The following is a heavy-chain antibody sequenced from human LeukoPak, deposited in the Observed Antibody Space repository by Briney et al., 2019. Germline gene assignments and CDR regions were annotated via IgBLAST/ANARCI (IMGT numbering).Heavy chain of an antibody. CDR1: GXIFSNYD. CDR3: AKTGNYNWNGFDY. CDR2: ISGSDGDT. V-gene: IGHV3-23*01. D-gene: IGHD1-20*01. Sequence: GGSLRLSCAASGXIFSNYDMSWVRQAPGKGLEWVSGISGSDGDTYYADSVKGRFTISRDNSKNTLYLQMNSLRVEDSAVYYCAKTGNYNWNGFDYWGQGTLVTVSS. J-gene: IGHJ4*02.